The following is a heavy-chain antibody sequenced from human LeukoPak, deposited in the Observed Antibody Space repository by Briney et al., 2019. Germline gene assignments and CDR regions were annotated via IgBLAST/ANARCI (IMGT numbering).Heavy chain of an antibody. D-gene: IGHD2-2*01. CDR2: IRYDGSNK. Sequence: PGRSLRLSCAASGFTFSSYGMHWVRQAPGKGLEWVAVIRYDGSNKYYADSVKCRFTISRDNSNNTLYLQMNSLRAEDTGVYYWASWYQLLFDYWGQGDLVTVSS. CDR3: ASWYQLLFDY. J-gene: IGHJ4*02. CDR1: GFTFSSYG. V-gene: IGHV3-33*01.